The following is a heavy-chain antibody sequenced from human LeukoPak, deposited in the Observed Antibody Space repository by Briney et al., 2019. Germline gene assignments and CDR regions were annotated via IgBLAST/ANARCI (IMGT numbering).Heavy chain of an antibody. Sequence: GASVKVSCKASGYXFTGYYIHWVRQAPGQGLEWMGWINPNSGGTNYAQKFQGRVTMTRDTSISTAYMELSRLRSDDTAVYYCARGGASLLWFGELSFDYWGQGTLVTVSS. CDR2: INPNSGGT. CDR1: GYXFTGYY. V-gene: IGHV1-2*02. D-gene: IGHD3-10*01. CDR3: ARGGASLLWFGELSFDY. J-gene: IGHJ4*02.